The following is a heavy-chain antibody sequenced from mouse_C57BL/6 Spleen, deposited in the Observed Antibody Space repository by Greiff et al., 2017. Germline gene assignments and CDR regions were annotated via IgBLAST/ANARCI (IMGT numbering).Heavy chain of an antibody. CDR3: ARRDYCSSYWYFDV. V-gene: IGHV1-52*01. D-gene: IGHD1-1*01. CDR2: IDPSDSDT. CDR1: GYTFTSYW. Sequence: QVQLQQPGAELVRPGSSVKLSCKASGYTFTSYWMHWVKQRPIQGLEWIGNIDPSDSDTHYNQKFKDKATLTVDKSSSTAFMQLSSLTSEDSAVFYCARRDYCSSYWYFDVWGTGTTVTVSS. J-gene: IGHJ1*03.